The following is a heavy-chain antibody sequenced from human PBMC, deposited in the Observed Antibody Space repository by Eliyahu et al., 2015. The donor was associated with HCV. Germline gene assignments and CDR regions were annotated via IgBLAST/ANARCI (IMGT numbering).Heavy chain of an antibody. D-gene: IGHD6-19*01. CDR2: IHYSGST. V-gene: IGHV4-59*01. CDR1: GGSXTXYS. Sequence: QVQLQESGPGLVKPSETLSLTCXVSGGSXTXYSWSWIRQPPGKGLEWIGYIHYSGSTNYNPSLKSRVTISIDTSKNQFSLNLTSVTAADTAMYYCASGGGGIAVTGTGGWFDPWGQGTLVTVSS. CDR3: ASGGGGIAVTGTGGWFDP. J-gene: IGHJ5*02.